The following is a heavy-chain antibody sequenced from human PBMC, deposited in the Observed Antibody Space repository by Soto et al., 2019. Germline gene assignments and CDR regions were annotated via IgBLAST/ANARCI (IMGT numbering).Heavy chain of an antibody. CDR1: GFTFSSYA. D-gene: IGHD6-13*01. J-gene: IGHJ6*03. V-gene: IGHV3-23*01. Sequence: GGSLRLSCAASGFTFSSYAMSWVRQAPGKGLEWVSAISGSGGSTYYADSVKGRFTISRDKSKNTLYLQMNSLRAEDKAVYYCAKQQAGYSSSWDEGYYYYYYMDVWGKGTTVTVSS. CDR3: AKQQAGYSSSWDEGYYYYYYMDV. CDR2: ISGSGGST.